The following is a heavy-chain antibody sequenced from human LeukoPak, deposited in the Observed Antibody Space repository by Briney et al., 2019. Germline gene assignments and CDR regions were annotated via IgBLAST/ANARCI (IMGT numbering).Heavy chain of an antibody. CDR3: ARAGRWIFVHGSPSQSNSMDV. V-gene: IGHV3-23*01. CDR2: ISGSGGST. J-gene: IGHJ6*02. D-gene: IGHD3-3*01. Sequence: GGSLRLSCAASGLTFRSYAMSWVRQAPGKGLEWVSAISGSGGSTYYADSVKGRFTISRDNSKNTLYLQMNSLRAEDTAVYYCARAGRWIFVHGSPSQSNSMDVWGQGTTVTVSS. CDR1: GLTFRSYA.